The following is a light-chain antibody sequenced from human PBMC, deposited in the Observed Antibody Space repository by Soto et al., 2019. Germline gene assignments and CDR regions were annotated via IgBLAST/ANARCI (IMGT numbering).Light chain of an antibody. J-gene: IGKJ1*01. CDR1: QGIRND. CDR2: AAS. Sequence: DIQMTQSPSSLSASVGDRVTITCRATQGIRNDLSWYQQKPGKAPKRLIYAASSLHSGVPSRFSVSGAGTEFTLTISSLQPEDFATYYCQQSYSTPRTFGQGTKVDIK. V-gene: IGKV1-17*01. CDR3: QQSYSTPRT.